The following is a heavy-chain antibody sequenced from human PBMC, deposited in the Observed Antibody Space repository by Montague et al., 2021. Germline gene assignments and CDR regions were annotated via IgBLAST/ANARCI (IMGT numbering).Heavy chain of an antibody. D-gene: IGHD3-16*01. Sequence: SETLSLTCAVSGGSISTYYWTWIRQSPGKGLEYIGYFAQSMASGASGSTNYHPSLRGRVTVSVDSSKNQVSLKMTSVTATDTGVYYCARGEGVVPAARFDFWGRGTLVTVSS. CDR1: GGSISTYY. V-gene: IGHV4-4*09. CDR3: ARGEGVVPAARFDF. J-gene: IGHJ4*02. CDR2: MASGASGST.